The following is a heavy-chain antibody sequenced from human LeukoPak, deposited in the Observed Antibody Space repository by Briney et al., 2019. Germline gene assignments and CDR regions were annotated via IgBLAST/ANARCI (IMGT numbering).Heavy chain of an antibody. Sequence: PGGSLRLSCAVSGLTLSNVWMNWVRQAPGKGLEWVGRIRSRGDGGTTDFAAPVKGRFTISRDDSKNTLYLQMNSLTSEDTAVYYCTQGSGQYFDYWGQRTLVTVSS. V-gene: IGHV3-15*07. CDR1: GLTLSNVW. J-gene: IGHJ4*02. D-gene: IGHD2-15*01. CDR3: TQGSGQYFDY. CDR2: IRSRGDGGTT.